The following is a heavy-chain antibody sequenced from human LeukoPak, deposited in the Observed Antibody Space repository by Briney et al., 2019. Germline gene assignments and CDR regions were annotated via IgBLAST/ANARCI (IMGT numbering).Heavy chain of an antibody. CDR3: ARESYYYYYMDV. J-gene: IGHJ6*03. CDR1: GFTFSSYG. CDR2: ISGSGGST. Sequence: GGSLRLSCAASGFTFSSYGMSWVRQAPGKGLEWVSAISGSGGSTYYADSVKGRFTISRDNAKNSLYLQMNSLRAEDTAVYYCARESYYYYYMDVWGKGTTVTVSS. V-gene: IGHV3-23*01.